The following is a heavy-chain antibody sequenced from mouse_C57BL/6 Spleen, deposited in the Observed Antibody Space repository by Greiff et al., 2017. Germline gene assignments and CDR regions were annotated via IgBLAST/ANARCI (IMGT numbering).Heavy chain of an antibody. CDR2: IDPSDSYT. Sequence: QVQLQQPGAELVMPGASVKLSCKASGYTFTSYWMHWVKQRPGQGLEWIGEIDPSDSYTNYNQKFKGKSTLTVDKSSSTAYMQLSSLTSEDSAVYYCARDFITTVVATGAMDYWGKGTSVTVSS. D-gene: IGHD1-1*01. V-gene: IGHV1-69*01. CDR1: GYTFTSYW. J-gene: IGHJ4*01. CDR3: ARDFITTVVATGAMDY.